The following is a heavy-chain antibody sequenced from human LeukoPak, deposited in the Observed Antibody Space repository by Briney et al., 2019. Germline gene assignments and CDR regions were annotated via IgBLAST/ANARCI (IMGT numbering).Heavy chain of an antibody. CDR1: GGSFSGYY. CDR2: INHSGST. J-gene: IGHJ5*02. D-gene: IGHD1-1*01. CDR3: ARGGKTTYNWFDP. Sequence: PSETLSLTCAVYGGSFSGYYWSWIRQPPGKGLEWIGEINHSGSTNYNPSLKSRVTISVDTSKNQFSLKLSSVTAADTAVYYCARGGKTTYNWFDPWGQGTLVTVSS. V-gene: IGHV4-34*01.